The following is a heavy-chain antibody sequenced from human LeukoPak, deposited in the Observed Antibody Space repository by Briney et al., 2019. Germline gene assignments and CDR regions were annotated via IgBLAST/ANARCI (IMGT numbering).Heavy chain of an antibody. Sequence: ASVKVSCKASGGTFSSYAIIWVRQAPGQGLEWMGRIIPILGIANYAQKFQGRVTITADKSTSTAYMELSSLRSEDTAVYYCARDLGLMVCASAARNLNWFDPWGQGTLVTVSS. CDR2: IIPILGIA. CDR3: ARDLGLMVCASAARNLNWFDP. CDR1: GGTFSSYA. V-gene: IGHV1-69*04. D-gene: IGHD2-8*01. J-gene: IGHJ5*02.